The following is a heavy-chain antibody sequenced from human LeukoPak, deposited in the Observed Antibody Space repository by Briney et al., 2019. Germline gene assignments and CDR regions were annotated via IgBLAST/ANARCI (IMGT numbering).Heavy chain of an antibody. D-gene: IGHD3-10*01. CDR1: GFTFRTYW. J-gene: IGHJ4*02. Sequence: PGGSLRLSCAASGFTFRTYWMHWVRQAPGKGLVWVSRISGDGRSTSYAAFVKGRFAISRDNAKNSLYLQIHSLRVDDTAVYYCAAFYYAPDYWGQGTLVTVSS. CDR2: ISGDGRST. CDR3: AAFYYAPDY. V-gene: IGHV3-74*01.